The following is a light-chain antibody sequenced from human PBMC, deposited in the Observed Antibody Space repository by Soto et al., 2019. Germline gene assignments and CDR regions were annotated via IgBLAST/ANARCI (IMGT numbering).Light chain of an antibody. CDR3: QHYVSSPYT. CDR1: QSVSSSY. V-gene: IGKV3-20*01. CDR2: GAS. J-gene: IGKJ2*01. Sequence: EIVLKQSPGTLSLAPGQRATLSCRASQSVSSSYLAWYQQKPGQAPRLLIYGASRRATGVTDRFSGSGSGKDFSLTISRLEHEDSAVYYYQHYVSSPYTFVQVNKLDIK.